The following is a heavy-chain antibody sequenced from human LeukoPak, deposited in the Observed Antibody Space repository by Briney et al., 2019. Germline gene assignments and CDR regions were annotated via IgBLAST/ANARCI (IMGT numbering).Heavy chain of an antibody. CDR3: ALRSWFDP. Sequence: GGSLRLSYAASGFTFSTYAMSWVRQAPGKGLEWVSGISGSGGWTYYADSVKGRFTISRDNSKNTLYLQMNSLRADDTAVYYCALRSWFDPWGQGTLVTVSS. V-gene: IGHV3-23*01. CDR2: ISGSGGWT. J-gene: IGHJ5*02. CDR1: GFTFSTYA.